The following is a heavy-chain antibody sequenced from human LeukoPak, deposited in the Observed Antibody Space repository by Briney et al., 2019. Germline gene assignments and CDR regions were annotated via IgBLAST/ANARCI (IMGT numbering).Heavy chain of an antibody. CDR2: LSGSGSTT. J-gene: IGHJ4*02. D-gene: IGHD3-10*01. CDR3: AKTYFGSGSYYSGPNDS. Sequence: GGSLRLSCAASGFTFSSYAMSWVRQAPEKGLEWVSALSGSGSTTSYADSVKGRFAISRDNSKNTLYLQMNSLRAEDTAVYYCAKTYFGSGSYYSGPNDSWGQGTLITVSS. CDR1: GFTFSSYA. V-gene: IGHV3-23*01.